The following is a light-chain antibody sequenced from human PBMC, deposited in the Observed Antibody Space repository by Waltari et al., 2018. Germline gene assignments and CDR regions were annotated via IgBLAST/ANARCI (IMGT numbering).Light chain of an antibody. V-gene: IGKV1-8*01. J-gene: IGKJ4*01. Sequence: AIRMTQSPSSLSASTGDRVTITCRASQDISNYVAWYQQKPGEAPKLLIYSASTLQSGVPTRFSGSGSGTEFTLTISCLQSEDFAAYYCQQYYSNPSVTFGGGTQVEIK. CDR3: QQYYSNPSVT. CDR2: SAS. CDR1: QDISNY.